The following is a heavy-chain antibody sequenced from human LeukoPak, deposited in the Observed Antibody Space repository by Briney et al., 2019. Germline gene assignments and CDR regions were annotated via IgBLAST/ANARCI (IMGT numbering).Heavy chain of an antibody. D-gene: IGHD3-10*01. J-gene: IGHJ4*02. V-gene: IGHV3-23*01. CDR2: ISGSGGST. CDR3: AKETLGLTMVRGVGFDY. CDR1: GFTFSSYG. Sequence: PGGSLRLSCAASGFTFSSYGMSWVRQAPGKGLEWVSAISGSGGSTYYADSVKGRFTISRDNSKNTLYLQMNSLRAEDTAVYYCAKETLGLTMVRGVGFDYWGQGTLVTVSS.